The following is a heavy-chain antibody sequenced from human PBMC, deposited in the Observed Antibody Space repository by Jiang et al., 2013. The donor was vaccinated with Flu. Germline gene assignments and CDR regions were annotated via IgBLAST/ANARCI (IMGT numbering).Heavy chain of an antibody. CDR1: GFTFSSYW. Sequence: VQLVESGGGLVQPGGSLRLSCAASGFTFSSYWMHWVRQAPGKGLVWVSRINSDGSSTSYADSVKGRFTISRDNAKNTLYLQMNSLRAEDTAVYYCAREMEAAGTLGARDKTWYFDLVGP. CDR3: AREMEAAGTLGARDKTWYFDL. D-gene: IGHD6-13*01. V-gene: IGHV3-74*01. J-gene: IGHJ2*01. CDR2: INSDGSST.